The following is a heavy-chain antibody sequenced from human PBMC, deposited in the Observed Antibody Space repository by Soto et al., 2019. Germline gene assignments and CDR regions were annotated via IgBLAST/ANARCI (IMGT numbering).Heavy chain of an antibody. D-gene: IGHD6-19*01. J-gene: IGHJ5*02. CDR3: AKSMEVTGTLAWLDP. CDR2: ISSSGSTI. CDR1: GFTFSGYY. V-gene: IGHV3-11*01. Sequence: VQLVESGGGLVKPGGSLRLSCAASGFTFSGYYMSWVRQAPGKGLEWVSYISSSGSTIYYADSVKGRFTISRDNAKNSLYLQMNSLRAEDTAVYYCAKSMEVTGTLAWLDPWGQGTLVNLSS.